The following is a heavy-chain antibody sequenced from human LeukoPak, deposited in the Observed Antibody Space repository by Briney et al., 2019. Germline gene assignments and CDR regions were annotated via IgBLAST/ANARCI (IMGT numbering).Heavy chain of an antibody. Sequence: GGSLTLSCAASGFTFSSYWMSWVRQAPGKGLEWVANIKQDGSEKYYVDSVKGRFTISRDNAKNSLYLQMNSLRAEDTAVYYCARDNGKGYSYGYVRYYYYGMDVWGQGTTVTVSS. D-gene: IGHD5-18*01. CDR1: GFTFSSYW. J-gene: IGHJ6*02. CDR2: IKQDGSEK. V-gene: IGHV3-7*05. CDR3: ARDNGKGYSYGYVRYYYYGMDV.